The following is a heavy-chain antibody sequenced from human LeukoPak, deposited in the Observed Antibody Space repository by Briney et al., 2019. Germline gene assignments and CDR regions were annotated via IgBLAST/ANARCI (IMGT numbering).Heavy chain of an antibody. CDR2: IYSGGST. CDR1: GVTVSSNY. V-gene: IGHV3-53*01. D-gene: IGHD3-10*01. CDR3: ARPKGFGDVGLDY. Sequence: GGSLRLSCAASGVTVSSNYMSWVRQAPGKGLEWVSVIYSGGSTYYADSVKGRFTISRDNSKNTLYLQMNSLRAEDTAVYYCARPKGFGDVGLDYWGQGTLVTVSS. J-gene: IGHJ4*02.